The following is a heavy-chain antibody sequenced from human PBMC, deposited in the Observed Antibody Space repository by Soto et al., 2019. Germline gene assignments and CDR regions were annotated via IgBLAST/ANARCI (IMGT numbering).Heavy chain of an antibody. CDR2: VHYSGAT. CDR3: ATSKWRAPFTY. J-gene: IGHJ4*02. V-gene: IGHV4-59*08. Sequence: TSETLSLTCTVSGDSISTYYWSWIRQPPGKGLEWIGYVHYSGATDYNPSLKSRVTISVDTSKNQFSLKLSSVTAVDSPFYHGATSKWRAPFTYWGQGT. D-gene: IGHD5-12*01. CDR1: GDSISTYY.